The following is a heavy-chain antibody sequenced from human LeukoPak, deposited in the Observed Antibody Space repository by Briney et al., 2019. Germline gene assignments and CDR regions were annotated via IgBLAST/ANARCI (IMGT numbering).Heavy chain of an antibody. CDR3: ARSRVLEPPLY. CDR2: INPNSGGT. D-gene: IGHD1-1*01. V-gene: IGHV1-2*06. J-gene: IGHJ4*02. Sequence: ASVKVSCKASGYTFAGYYMNWVRQAPGQGLEWMGRINPNSGGTNYAQKFQGRVTMTRDTSISTAYMELSRLRSDDTAVYYCARSRVLEPPLYWGQGTLVTVSS. CDR1: GYTFAGYY.